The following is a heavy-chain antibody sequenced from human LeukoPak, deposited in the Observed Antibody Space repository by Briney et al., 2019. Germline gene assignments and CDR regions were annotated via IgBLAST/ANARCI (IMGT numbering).Heavy chain of an antibody. CDR2: INAGNGNT. V-gene: IGHV1-3*01. Sequence: ASVKVSCKASGYTFTSYAMHWVRQAPGQGLEWMGWINAGNGNTKYSQKFQGRVTITRDTSESTAYMELSSMRSEDTAVYYCARELGDILTGYTAPYYYYGMDVWGKGTTVTVSS. CDR3: ARELGDILTGYTAPYYYYGMDV. CDR1: GYTFTSYA. D-gene: IGHD3-9*01. J-gene: IGHJ6*04.